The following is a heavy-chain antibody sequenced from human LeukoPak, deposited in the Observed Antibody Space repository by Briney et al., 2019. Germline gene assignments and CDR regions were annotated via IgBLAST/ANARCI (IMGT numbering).Heavy chain of an antibody. V-gene: IGHV3-23*01. CDR2: ISGSDGST. CDR3: AYMRGLYYGIDY. Sequence: GGSLRLSCAASGFTVSSTYMTWVRQAPGKGLEWVSSISGSDGSTYYADSVKGRFTISRDNSKNTLYLQMNSLRAEDTAVYYCAYMRGLYYGIDYWGQGTLVTVSS. D-gene: IGHD3-10*01. CDR1: GFTVSSTY. J-gene: IGHJ4*02.